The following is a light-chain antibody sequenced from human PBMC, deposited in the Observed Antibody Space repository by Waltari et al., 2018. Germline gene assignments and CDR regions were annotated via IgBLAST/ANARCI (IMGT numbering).Light chain of an antibody. CDR2: EVS. V-gene: IGLV2-14*01. Sequence: QSALTQPASVSGSPGQSITLSCTGTSLAVGGYNYVPWYQQHPGKSPKLMIYEVSNRPSGVSNRFSGSKSGNTASLTISGLQAEDEADYYCSSYTSSSIWVFGGGTKLTVL. CDR1: SLAVGGYNY. CDR3: SSYTSSSIWV. J-gene: IGLJ3*02.